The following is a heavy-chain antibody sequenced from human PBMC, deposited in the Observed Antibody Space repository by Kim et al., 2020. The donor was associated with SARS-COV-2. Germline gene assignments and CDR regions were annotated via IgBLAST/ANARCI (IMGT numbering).Heavy chain of an antibody. CDR3: ARDSSCSSTSCYLYYYYGMDV. CDR2: ISSSSSYI. D-gene: IGHD2-2*01. J-gene: IGHJ6*02. Sequence: GGSLRLSCAASGFTFSSYSMNWVRQAPGKGLEWVSSISSSSSYIYYADSVKGRFTISRDNAKNSLYLQMNSLRAEDTAVYYCARDSSCSSTSCYLYYYYGMDVWGQGTTVTVSS. CDR1: GFTFSSYS. V-gene: IGHV3-21*01.